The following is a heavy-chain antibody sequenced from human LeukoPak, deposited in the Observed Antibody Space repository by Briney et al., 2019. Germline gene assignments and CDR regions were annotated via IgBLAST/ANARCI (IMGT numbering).Heavy chain of an antibody. V-gene: IGHV1-69*04. D-gene: IGHD4-17*01. J-gene: IGHJ4*02. Sequence: GASVKVSCKASGGTFSSYAISWVRQAPGQGLEWMGRIIPILGIANYAQKFQGRVTITADKSTSTAYMELSSLRSEDTAVYYCAMPVDNDYGDYWDYWGQGTLVTVSS. CDR1: GGTFSSYA. CDR2: IIPILGIA. CDR3: AMPVDNDYGDYWDY.